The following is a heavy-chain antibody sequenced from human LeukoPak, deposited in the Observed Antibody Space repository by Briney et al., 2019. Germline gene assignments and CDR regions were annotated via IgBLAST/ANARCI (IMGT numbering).Heavy chain of an antibody. D-gene: IGHD3-10*01. V-gene: IGHV3-23*01. J-gene: IGHJ4*02. CDR2: ISGSGGST. CDR3: VPGAYPGYYDY. CDR1: GFTFSSYA. Sequence: HPGGSLRLSCAASGFTFSSYAMSWVRQAPGKGLEWVSAISGSGGSTYYADSVKGRFTISRDNAKKSLYLQMNSLRAEDTAMYYCVPGAYPGYYDYWGQGALVTVSS.